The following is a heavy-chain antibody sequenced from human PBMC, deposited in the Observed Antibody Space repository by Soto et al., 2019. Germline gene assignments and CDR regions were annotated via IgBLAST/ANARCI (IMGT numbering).Heavy chain of an antibody. CDR3: ARGGGVIVLFPAYNWFDP. D-gene: IGHD3-16*02. Sequence: GXSVKVSCKASGYTFTSYAMHWVRQAPVQRLEWMGWINAGNGNTKYSQKFQGRVTITRDTSASTAYMELSSLRSEDTAVYYCARGGGVIVLFPAYNWFDPWGQGTLVTVSS. CDR2: INAGNGNT. V-gene: IGHV1-3*01. CDR1: GYTFTSYA. J-gene: IGHJ5*02.